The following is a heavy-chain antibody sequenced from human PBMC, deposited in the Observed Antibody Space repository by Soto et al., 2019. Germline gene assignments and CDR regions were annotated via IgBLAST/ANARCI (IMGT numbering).Heavy chain of an antibody. D-gene: IGHD6-13*01. V-gene: IGHV3-23*01. CDR1: EFTFSSYA. CDR3: TAAAGIGY. J-gene: IGHJ4*02. CDR2: ISGSGGST. Sequence: GGSLRLSFEAFEFTFSSYAMSWVRQAPGKRLEWVSAISGSGGSTYYADSVKGRFTISRDNSKNTLYLQMNSLRAEDTAVYYCTAAAGIGYWGQGTLVTVSS.